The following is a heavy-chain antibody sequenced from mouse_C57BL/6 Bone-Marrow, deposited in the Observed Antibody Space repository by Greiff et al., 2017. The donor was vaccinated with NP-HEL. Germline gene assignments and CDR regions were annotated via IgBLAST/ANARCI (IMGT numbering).Heavy chain of an antibody. CDR2: IDPENGDT. J-gene: IGHJ3*01. V-gene: IGHV14-4*01. D-gene: IGHD1-1*01. CDR3: TTSLLPPGFAY. CDR1: GFNIKDDY. Sequence: SGAELVRPGALVKLSCTASGFNIKDDYMHWVKQRPEQGLEWIGWIDPENGDTEYASKFQGKATITADTSSNTAYLQLSSLTSEDTAVYYCTTSLLPPGFAYWGQGTLVTVSA.